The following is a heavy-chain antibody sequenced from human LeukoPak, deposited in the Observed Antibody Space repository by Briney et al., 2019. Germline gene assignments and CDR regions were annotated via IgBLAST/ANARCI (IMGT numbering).Heavy chain of an antibody. V-gene: IGHV1-8*01. CDR2: MNPNSGNT. CDR3: ERAGGYCGRISCPYYIDY. J-gene: IGHJ4*02. CDR1: GYTFTSYD. Sequence: ASVKVSFKSSGYTFTSYDINWVRQATGQGLEGMGWMNPNSGNTGCAQKFQGRVTMTRNTSISTAYMELRSLRSEDTAVYYCERAGGYCGRISCPYYIDYWGQGSLVAVSS. D-gene: IGHD2-15*01.